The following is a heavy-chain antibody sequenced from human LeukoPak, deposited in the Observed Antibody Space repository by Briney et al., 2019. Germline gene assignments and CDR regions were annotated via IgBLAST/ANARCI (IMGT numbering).Heavy chain of an antibody. CDR2: IRQSGDIT. CDR3: AKFNGVYSSSWYMGFDY. J-gene: IGHJ4*02. Sequence: PGGSLRLSCAASEFTFSNYVMNWVRQAPGKGLEWVSSIRQSGDITYYADSVKGRFTISRDNSKNTLSLQMSSLSREDTAIYYCAKFNGVYSSSWYMGFDYWGQGTLVTVSS. CDR1: EFTFSNYV. D-gene: IGHD6-13*01. V-gene: IGHV3-23*01.